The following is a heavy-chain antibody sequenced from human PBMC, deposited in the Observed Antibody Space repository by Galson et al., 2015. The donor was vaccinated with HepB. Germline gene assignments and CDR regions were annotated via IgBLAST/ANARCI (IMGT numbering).Heavy chain of an antibody. CDR1: GFTLSSYW. Sequence: SLRLSCAASGFTLSSYWMHWVRQAPGKGLVWVSRINSDGSSTSYADSVKGRFTISRDNAKNTLYLQMNTLRAEDTAVYYCARGGSYSNSCFDYWGQGTLVTVSS. CDR3: ARGGSYSNSCFDY. J-gene: IGHJ4*02. CDR2: INSDGSST. D-gene: IGHD6-13*01. V-gene: IGHV3-74*01.